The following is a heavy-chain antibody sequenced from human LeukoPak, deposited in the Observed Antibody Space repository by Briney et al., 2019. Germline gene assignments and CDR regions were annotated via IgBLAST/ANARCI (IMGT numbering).Heavy chain of an antibody. J-gene: IGHJ6*03. CDR3: ARVVTGTYYYYYMDV. D-gene: IGHD1-20*01. CDR1: GYTFTSYY. CDR2: INPSGGST. V-gene: IGHV1-46*01. Sequence: ASVKVSCKASGYTFTSYYMHWVRQAPGQGLEWMGIINPSGGSTSYAQKFQGRVTMTRDMSTSTVYMELSSLRSEDTAVYYCARVVTGTYYYYYMDVWGKGTTVTISS.